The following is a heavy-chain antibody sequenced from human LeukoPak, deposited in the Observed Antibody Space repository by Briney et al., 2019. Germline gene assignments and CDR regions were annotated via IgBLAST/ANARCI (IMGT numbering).Heavy chain of an antibody. J-gene: IGHJ4*02. Sequence: GGSLRLSCAASRFIFSIYSMNWVRQAPGKGLEWISYISSSGTTIYYADSVKGRFTISRDNAKNSLYLQMNSLRAEDTAVYYCVRDDDRPDNGLDYWGQGTLVTVSS. CDR1: RFIFSIYS. CDR3: VRDDDRPDNGLDY. CDR2: ISSSGTTI. D-gene: IGHD3-22*01. V-gene: IGHV3-48*04.